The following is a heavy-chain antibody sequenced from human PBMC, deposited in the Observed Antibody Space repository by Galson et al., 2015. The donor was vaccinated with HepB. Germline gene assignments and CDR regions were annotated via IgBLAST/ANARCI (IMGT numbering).Heavy chain of an antibody. D-gene: IGHD1-26*01. CDR2: FYSGGST. V-gene: IGHV3-66*02. CDR3: ATERSTSGSYYFDN. Sequence: SLRLSCAASGFTVRTNSMSWVRQAPGKGPEWVSVFYSGGSTYYADSVKGRFTISRVDSKNTLYLHMNSLRPEDTAVYYCATERSTSGSYYFDNWGQGTLVTVSS. J-gene: IGHJ4*02. CDR1: GFTVRTNS.